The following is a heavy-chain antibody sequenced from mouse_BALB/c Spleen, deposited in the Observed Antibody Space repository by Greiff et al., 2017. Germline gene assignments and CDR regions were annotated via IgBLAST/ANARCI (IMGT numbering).Heavy chain of an antibody. CDR2: ISYDGSN. Sequence: ESGPGLVKPSQSLSLTCSVTGYSITSGYYWNWIRQFPGNKLEWMGYISYDGSNNYNPSLKNRISITRDTSKNQFFLKLNSVTTEDTATYDCAIYYDYYFDYWGQGTTLTVSS. V-gene: IGHV3-6*02. D-gene: IGHD2-4*01. CDR3: AIYYDYYFDY. J-gene: IGHJ2*01. CDR1: GYSITSGYY.